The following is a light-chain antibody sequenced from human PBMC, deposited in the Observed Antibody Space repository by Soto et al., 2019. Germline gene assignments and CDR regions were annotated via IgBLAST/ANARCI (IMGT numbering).Light chain of an antibody. J-gene: IGKJ1*01. CDR3: QQYNNWSTWT. CDR2: GAS. V-gene: IGKV3-15*01. CDR1: QSVSSK. Sequence: EVVMTQSPATLSVSPGERATLSCRASQSVSSKLAWYQQRPGQAPRLLIYGASTRATGIPVRFSGSGSRTECTITISSLQSEDFAVYYCQQYNNWSTWTFGQGTKVEIK.